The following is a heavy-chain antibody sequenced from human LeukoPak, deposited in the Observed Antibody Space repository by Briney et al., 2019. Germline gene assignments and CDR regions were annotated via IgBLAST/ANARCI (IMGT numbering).Heavy chain of an antibody. CDR1: GGSISSYY. CDR2: IYYSGST. V-gene: IGHV4-59*08. CDR3: ARRGNWGSWYYFDY. Sequence: PSETLSLTCTVSGGSISSYYWSWIRQPPGKGLEWIGYIYYSGSTNYNPSLKSRVTISVDTSKNQFSLKLSSVTAADTAVYYCARRGNWGSWYYFDYWGQGTLVTVSP. J-gene: IGHJ4*02. D-gene: IGHD7-27*01.